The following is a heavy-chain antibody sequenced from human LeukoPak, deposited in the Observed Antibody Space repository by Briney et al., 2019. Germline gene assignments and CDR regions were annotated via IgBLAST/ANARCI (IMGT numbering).Heavy chain of an antibody. CDR3: ARDTHSCFDY. Sequence: PGGSLRLSCAASGFTFDDYAMHWVRQAPGKGLVWVSGIDNHGSSTYSADSVKGRFTISRDNAKNTLYLQMNSLRAEDTAVYYCARDTHSCFDYWGQGTPVTVSS. CDR2: IDNHGSST. CDR1: GFTFDDYA. J-gene: IGHJ4*02. D-gene: IGHD2-15*01. V-gene: IGHV3-74*01.